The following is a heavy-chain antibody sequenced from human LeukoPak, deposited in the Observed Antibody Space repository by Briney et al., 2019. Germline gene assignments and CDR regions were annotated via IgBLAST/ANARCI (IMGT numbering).Heavy chain of an antibody. Sequence: PGRSLRLSCAASGFTFDDYAMHWVRQAPGKGLEWVSGISWNSGSIGYADSVKGRFTISRDNAKNSLYLQMNSLRAEDTALYYCAKGGPLEYCSGGSCYSLDYWGQGTLVTVSS. CDR2: ISWNSGSI. J-gene: IGHJ4*02. CDR1: GFTFDDYA. CDR3: AKGGPLEYCSGGSCYSLDY. V-gene: IGHV3-9*01. D-gene: IGHD2-15*01.